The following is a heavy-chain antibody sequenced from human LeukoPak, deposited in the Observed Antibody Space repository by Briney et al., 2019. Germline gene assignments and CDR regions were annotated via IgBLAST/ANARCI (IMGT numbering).Heavy chain of an antibody. CDR2: INPNSGGT. J-gene: IGHJ4*02. Sequence: ASVKVSCKAFGYTFTGYYMHWVRQAPGQGLEWMGWINPNSGGTNYAQKFQGRVTMTRDTSISTAYIELSRLRSDDTSVYYCTIVIRGVIYRAFDYWGQGTLVTVSS. D-gene: IGHD3-10*01. CDR3: TIVIRGVIYRAFDY. CDR1: GYTFTGYY. V-gene: IGHV1-2*02.